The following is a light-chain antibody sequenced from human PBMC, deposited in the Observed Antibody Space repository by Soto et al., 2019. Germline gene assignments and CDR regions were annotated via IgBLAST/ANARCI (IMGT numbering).Light chain of an antibody. CDR3: QQYGSSPWT. CDR1: QSVSSY. CDR2: AAS. Sequence: EILMTQSPATLSVSPGERATLAFRASQSVSSYLVWHQQKPGQAPRLLIYAASRRATGIPDRFSGSGSGTDFTLTISRLEPEDFAVYYCQQYGSSPWTFGQGTKVDIK. J-gene: IGKJ1*01. V-gene: IGKV3-20*01.